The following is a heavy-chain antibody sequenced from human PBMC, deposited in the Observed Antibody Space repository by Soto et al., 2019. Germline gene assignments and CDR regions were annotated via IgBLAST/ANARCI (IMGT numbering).Heavy chain of an antibody. D-gene: IGHD3-10*01. CDR1: GFTFSSYG. Sequence: QVQLVESGGGVVQPGRSLRLSCAASGFTFSSYGMHWVRQAPGKGLEWVAVISYDGSNKYYADSVKGRFTISRDNSPTTLYLQMNSLRAEDTAVYYCAKVGLLWFGELLYFDYWGQGTLVTVSS. J-gene: IGHJ4*02. CDR3: AKVGLLWFGELLYFDY. V-gene: IGHV3-30*18. CDR2: ISYDGSNK.